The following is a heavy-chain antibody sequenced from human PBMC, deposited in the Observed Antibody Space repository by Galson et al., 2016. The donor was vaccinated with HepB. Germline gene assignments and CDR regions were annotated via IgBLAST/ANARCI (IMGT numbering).Heavy chain of an antibody. V-gene: IGHV1-2*06. D-gene: IGHD4-17*01. J-gene: IGHJ3*02. Sequence: SVKVSCKASVSTFTGQYMHWVRQAPGQGLEWMGRINPNSGGTTYATKYQGRVTMTRDTSISTAYTELSRLRSDDTAVYYCARPKGPRFSTVPVVAFDIWGQGTMVTVSS. CDR1: VSTFTGQY. CDR2: INPNSGGT. CDR3: ARPKGPRFSTVPVVAFDI.